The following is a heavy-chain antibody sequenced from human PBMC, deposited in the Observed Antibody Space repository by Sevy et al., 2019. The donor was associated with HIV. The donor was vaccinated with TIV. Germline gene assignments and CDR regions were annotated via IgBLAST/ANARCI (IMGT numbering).Heavy chain of an antibody. CDR2: VSFDSSFK. V-gene: IGHV3-30*14. J-gene: IGHJ4*02. Sequence: GGSLRLSCAASGLNFNIYPMNWVRQAPGKGLEWVSVVSFDSSFKSYADSVKDRFTISRDNSKNTLYLQMDSLRHEDTGFYYCATGRQGATFGYWGQGTLVTVSS. CDR1: GLNFNIYP. D-gene: IGHD1-26*01. CDR3: ATGRQGATFGY.